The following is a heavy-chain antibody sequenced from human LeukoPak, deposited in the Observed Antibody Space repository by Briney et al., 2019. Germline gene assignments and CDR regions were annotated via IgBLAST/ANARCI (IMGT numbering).Heavy chain of an antibody. J-gene: IGHJ4*02. Sequence: SETLSLTCAVYGGSFSGYYWSRIRQPPGKGLEWIGEINHSGSTNYNPSLKSRVTISVDTSKNQFSLKLSSVTAADTAVYYCATLYDSSGYFHFWGQGTLVTVSS. CDR2: INHSGST. D-gene: IGHD3-22*01. CDR3: ATLYDSSGYFHF. CDR1: GGSFSGYY. V-gene: IGHV4-34*01.